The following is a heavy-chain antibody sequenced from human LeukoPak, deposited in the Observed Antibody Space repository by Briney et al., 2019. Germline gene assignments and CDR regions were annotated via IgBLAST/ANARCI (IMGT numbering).Heavy chain of an antibody. D-gene: IGHD6-6*01. CDR1: GFTFSSYW. Sequence: GGSLRLSCAASGFTFSSYWMSWVRQAPGKGLEWVANIKQDGSEKYYVDSVKGRFTISRDNAKNSLYLQMNSLRAEDTAVYYCARESSGSSSSFDYWGQGTLVTASS. CDR2: IKQDGSEK. CDR3: ARESSGSSSSFDY. J-gene: IGHJ4*02. V-gene: IGHV3-7*01.